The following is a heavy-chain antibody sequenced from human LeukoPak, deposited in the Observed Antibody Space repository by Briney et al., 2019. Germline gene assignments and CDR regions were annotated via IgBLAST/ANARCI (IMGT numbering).Heavy chain of an antibody. D-gene: IGHD6-19*01. J-gene: IGHJ4*02. CDR3: ARYYSGWYYFDY. CDR2: IIPIFGTS. Sequence: SVKVSCKASGYTFTGYDISWVRQAPGQGLEWMGGIIPIFGTSNYAQKFQGRVTITADESTSTAYMELSSLRSEDTAVYYCARYYSGWYYFDYWGQGTLVTVSS. V-gene: IGHV1-69*13. CDR1: GYTFTGYD.